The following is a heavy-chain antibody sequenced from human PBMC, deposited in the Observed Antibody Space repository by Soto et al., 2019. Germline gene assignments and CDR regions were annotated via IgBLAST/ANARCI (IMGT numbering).Heavy chain of an antibody. CDR3: ARGPGLYGIGY. D-gene: IGHD2-8*01. Sequence: QVLLQESGPGLVQPSGTLSLSCVVSGVSIGSNYYWGWVRQPPGKGLEWLGDMSHIGSVNYNPSLKSRGTLTMDQSPKQFLLELNSGAGAGPALYFWARGPGLYGIGYRGQGTLVIVSS. V-gene: IGHV4-4*02. CDR2: MSHIGSV. J-gene: IGHJ4*02. CDR1: GVSIGSNYY.